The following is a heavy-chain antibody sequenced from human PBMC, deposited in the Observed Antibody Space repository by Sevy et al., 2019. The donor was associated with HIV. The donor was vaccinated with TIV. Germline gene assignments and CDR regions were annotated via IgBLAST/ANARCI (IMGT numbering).Heavy chain of an antibody. V-gene: IGHV4-59*01. D-gene: IGHD3-10*01. Sequence: SETLSLTCTVSGVSISNYYWAWIRQPPGKGLECVGFSGSTNYNPSLKSRVTTSVDTSKNHFSLKLSSVTVADTAIYYCARGVLLWFGDLLYFDYWGQGTLVTVSS. CDR3: ARGVLLWFGDLLYFDY. CDR1: GVSISNYY. J-gene: IGHJ4*02. CDR2: SGST.